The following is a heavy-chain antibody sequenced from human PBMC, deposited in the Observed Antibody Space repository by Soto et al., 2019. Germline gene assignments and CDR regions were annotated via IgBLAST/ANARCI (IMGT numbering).Heavy chain of an antibody. CDR3: ARAIVGDSSNWYYFDS. V-gene: IGHV4-30-2*01. CDR1: GGSISTVGYS. D-gene: IGHD6-13*01. J-gene: IGHJ4*02. CDR2: IYHSGST. Sequence: SETLSLTCAVSGGSISTVGYSWIWIRQPPGKGLEWIGYIYHSGSTYNNPSLNSRVTISLDRSKNQFSLKLSSMTAADTAVYYCARAIVGDSSNWYYFDSWGQGTLAT.